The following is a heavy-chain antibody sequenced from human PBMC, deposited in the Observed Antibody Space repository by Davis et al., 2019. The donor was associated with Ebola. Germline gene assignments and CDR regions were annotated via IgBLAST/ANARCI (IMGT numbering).Heavy chain of an antibody. CDR1: GFTFSSYA. CDR3: AKRPGDPIVVPAANSPYYYYYMDV. Sequence: PGGSLRLSCAASGFTFSSYAMSWVRQAPGKGLEWVSAISGSGGSTYYADSVKGRFTISRDNSKNTLYLQMNSLRAEDTAVYYCAKRPGDPIVVPAANSPYYYYYMDVWGKGTTVTVSS. J-gene: IGHJ6*03. D-gene: IGHD2-2*01. CDR2: ISGSGGST. V-gene: IGHV3-23*01.